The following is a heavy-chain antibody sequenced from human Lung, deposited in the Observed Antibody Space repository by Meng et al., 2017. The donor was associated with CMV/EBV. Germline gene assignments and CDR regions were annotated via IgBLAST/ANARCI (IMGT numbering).Heavy chain of an antibody. D-gene: IGHD3-22*01. J-gene: IGHJ4*02. V-gene: IGHV4-38-2*02. Sequence: SXTXSLXCTVSTSSITNNYYWGWIRQPPGKGLEWIGSVHHSGSPYYNPSLKSRVTMFVDASKKQFSLNLSSVTAADTAVYYCARGVDNSGYYPFFFDFWGQGTLVTVSS. CDR1: TSSITNNYY. CDR2: VHHSGSP. CDR3: ARGVDNSGYYPFFFDF.